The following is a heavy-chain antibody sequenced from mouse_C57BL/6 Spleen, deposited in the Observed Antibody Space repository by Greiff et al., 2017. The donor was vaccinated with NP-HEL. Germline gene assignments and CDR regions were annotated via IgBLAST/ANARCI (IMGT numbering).Heavy chain of an antibody. J-gene: IGHJ4*01. Sequence: QVQLQQPGAELVKPGASVKLSCKASGYTFTSYWMHWVKQRPGQGLEWIGMIHPNSGSTNYNEKFKSKATLTVDKSSSTAYMQLSSLTSEDSAVYYCASGYYGYYAMDYWGQGTSVTVSS. CDR3: ASGYYGYYAMDY. D-gene: IGHD1-1*01. CDR1: GYTFTSYW. V-gene: IGHV1-64*01. CDR2: IHPNSGST.